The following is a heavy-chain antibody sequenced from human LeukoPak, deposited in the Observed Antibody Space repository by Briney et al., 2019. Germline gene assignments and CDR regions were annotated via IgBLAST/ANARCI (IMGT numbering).Heavy chain of an antibody. D-gene: IGHD6-13*01. CDR1: GFTFDDYA. CDR2: ISWNSGSI. J-gene: IGHJ4*02. Sequence: GGPLRLSCAASGFTFDDYAMHWVRQAPGKGLEWVSGISWNSGSIGYADSVKGRFTISRDNAKNSLYLQMNSLRAEDTALYYCAKASFSGTAAAGTFDYWGQGTLVTFAS. V-gene: IGHV3-9*01. CDR3: AKASFSGTAAAGTFDY.